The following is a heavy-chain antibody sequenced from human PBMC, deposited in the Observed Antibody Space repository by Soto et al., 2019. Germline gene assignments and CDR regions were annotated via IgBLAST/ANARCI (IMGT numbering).Heavy chain of an antibody. CDR2: INPNSGGT. CDR3: ARDRGFYCSSTSCHYSYYFDY. Sequence: ASVKVSCKASGYTFTGYYMHWLRQAPGQGLEWMGWINPNSGGTNYAQKFQGRVTMTRDTSISTAYMELSRLRSDDTAVYYCARDRGFYCSSTSCHYSYYFDYWGQGTLVTVSS. J-gene: IGHJ4*02. CDR1: GYTFTGYY. V-gene: IGHV1-2*02. D-gene: IGHD2-2*01.